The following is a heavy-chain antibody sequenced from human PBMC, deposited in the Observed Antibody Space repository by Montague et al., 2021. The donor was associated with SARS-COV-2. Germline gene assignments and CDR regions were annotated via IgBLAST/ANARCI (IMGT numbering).Heavy chain of an antibody. CDR2: ANHSGGT. D-gene: IGHD2-2*01. CDR1: RGSFSGYY. J-gene: IGHJ4*02. Sequence: SETLSLTCTVHRGSFSGYYWTWIRQPPGKGLEWIGEANHSGGTSYNPSLKSRVTISVDTSKNHFSLKLRSVTAAETAIYYCARGYCSSTTCYRSLHYWGQGTLVAVSS. V-gene: IGHV4-34*01. CDR3: ARGYCSSTTCYRSLHY.